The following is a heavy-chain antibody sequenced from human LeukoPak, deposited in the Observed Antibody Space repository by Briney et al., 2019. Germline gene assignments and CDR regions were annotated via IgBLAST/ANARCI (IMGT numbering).Heavy chain of an antibody. V-gene: IGHV3-43*01. CDR1: GFTFDDYT. J-gene: IGHJ4*02. CDR2: ISWDGGST. D-gene: IGHD2-21*02. Sequence: GGSLRLSCAASGFTFDDYTMHWVRQAPGKGLEWVSLISWDGGSTYYADSVKGRFTISRDNSKNSLYLQMNSLRTEDTASYYCAKGERAYCGGDCSRHFDYWGQGTLVTVSS. CDR3: AKGERAYCGGDCSRHFDY.